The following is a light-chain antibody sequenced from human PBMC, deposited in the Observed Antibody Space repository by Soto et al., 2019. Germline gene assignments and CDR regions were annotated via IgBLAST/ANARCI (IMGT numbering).Light chain of an antibody. V-gene: IGKV3-20*01. CDR1: QSVSSSY. CDR2: GAS. Sequence: EIVLTQSPVTLSLSPGEGATLSCRASQSVSSSYIAWYQQRPGQTPSLLIYGASTRATGIPDRFSGSGSGTHFTLTLSRLEPGDFAVYYCQHFGGTTFTFGQGTRLEIK. CDR3: QHFGGTTFT. J-gene: IGKJ5*01.